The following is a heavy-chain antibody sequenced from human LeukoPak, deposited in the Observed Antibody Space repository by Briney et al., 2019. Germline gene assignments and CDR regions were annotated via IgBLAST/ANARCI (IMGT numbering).Heavy chain of an antibody. V-gene: IGHV3-23*01. CDR3: AKSEQQLSPVGLDY. CDR1: GFTFSSYA. Sequence: GGSLRLSCAASGFTFSSYAMSWVRQAPGKGLEWVSVISGSGGSTYYADSVKGRFTISRDNSKNTLYLQMNSLRAEDTAVYYCAKSEQQLSPVGLDYWGQGTLVTVSS. CDR2: ISGSGGST. D-gene: IGHD6-13*01. J-gene: IGHJ4*02.